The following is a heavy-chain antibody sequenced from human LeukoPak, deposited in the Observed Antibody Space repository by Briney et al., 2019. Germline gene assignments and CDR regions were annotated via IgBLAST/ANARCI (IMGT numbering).Heavy chain of an antibody. CDR3: AKGGSGGAHFDY. J-gene: IGHJ4*02. D-gene: IGHD3-10*01. CDR2: ISWNSGSI. CDR1: GFTFDDYA. Sequence: GGSLRLSCAASGFTFDDYAMHWVRQAPGKGLEWVPGISWNSGSIGYADSVKGRFTISGDNAKNSLYLQMNSLRAEDTALYYCAKGGSGGAHFDYWGQGTLVTVSS. V-gene: IGHV3-9*01.